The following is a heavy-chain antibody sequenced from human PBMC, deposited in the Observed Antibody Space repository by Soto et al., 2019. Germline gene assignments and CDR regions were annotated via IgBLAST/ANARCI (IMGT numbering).Heavy chain of an antibody. Sequence: GGSLRLSCAASGFTFSNAWMNWVRQAPGKGLEWVGRIKSKTDGGTTDYAAPVKGRFTISRDDSKNTLYLQMNSLKTEDTAVYYCTTAETEYYYDSSGHLDYWGQGTLVTVSS. CDR2: IKSKTDGGTT. D-gene: IGHD3-22*01. V-gene: IGHV3-15*07. CDR1: GFTFSNAW. J-gene: IGHJ4*02. CDR3: TTAETEYYYDSSGHLDY.